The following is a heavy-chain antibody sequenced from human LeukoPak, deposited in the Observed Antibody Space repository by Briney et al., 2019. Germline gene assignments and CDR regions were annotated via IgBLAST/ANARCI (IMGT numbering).Heavy chain of an antibody. CDR3: AAHCGGDCLGGGGLKQYYYYMDV. CDR2: INPSGGSR. D-gene: IGHD2-21*02. V-gene: IGHV1-46*01. J-gene: IGHJ6*03. CDR1: GYTFTSYY. Sequence: ASVKVSCKASGYTFTSYYMHWVRQAPGQGREWMGIINPSGGSRSYAQNLQGRVTVTRDTSTSTVYMELSSLSSEDTAVYYCAAHCGGDCLGGGGLKQYYYYMDVWGKGTTVTVSS.